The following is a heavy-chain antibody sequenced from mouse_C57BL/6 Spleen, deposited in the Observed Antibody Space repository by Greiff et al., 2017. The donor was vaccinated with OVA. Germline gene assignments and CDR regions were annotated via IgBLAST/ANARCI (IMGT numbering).Heavy chain of an antibody. D-gene: IGHD1-1*01. J-gene: IGHJ4*01. CDR2: IRSKSNNYAT. CDR3: VRGEGSSFYYAMDY. V-gene: IGHV10-1*01. CDR1: GFSFNTYA. Sequence: GGGLVQPKGSLKLSCAASGFSFNTYAMNWVRQAPGKGLEWVARIRSKSNNYATYYADSVKDRFTISRDDSESMLYLQMNNLKTEDTAMYYCVRGEGSSFYYAMDYWGQGTSVTVSS.